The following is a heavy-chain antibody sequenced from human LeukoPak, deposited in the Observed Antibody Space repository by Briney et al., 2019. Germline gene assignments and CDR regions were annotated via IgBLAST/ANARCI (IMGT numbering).Heavy chain of an antibody. Sequence: SETLSLTCTVSGGSISSYYWSWIRQPPGKGLEWIGYIYASWSTNYNPSLKSRVTISLDTSKNQFSLKLSSVTAADTAVYYCARGGHYDFWSAPDPWFDPWGQGTLVTVSS. CDR3: ARGGHYDFWSAPDPWFDP. D-gene: IGHD3-3*01. CDR1: GGSISSYY. V-gene: IGHV4-4*09. CDR2: IYASWST. J-gene: IGHJ5*02.